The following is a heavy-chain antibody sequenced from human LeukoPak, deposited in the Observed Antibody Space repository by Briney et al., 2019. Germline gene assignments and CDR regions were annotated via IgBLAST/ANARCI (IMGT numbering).Heavy chain of an antibody. V-gene: IGHV4-34*01. CDR3: ARGVRIADY. D-gene: IGHD6-13*01. CDR2: INHSGST. CDR1: GGSFSSYY. J-gene: IGHJ4*02. Sequence: SETLSLTCAVYGGSFSSYYWSWIRQSPGRGLEWIGEINHSGSTYYNPSLKSRVTISADTSKNQFSLKLSSVTAADAAVYYCARGVRIADYWGQGTLVTVSS.